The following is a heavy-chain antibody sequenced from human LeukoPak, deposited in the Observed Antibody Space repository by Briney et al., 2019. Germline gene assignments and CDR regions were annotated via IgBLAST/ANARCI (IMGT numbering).Heavy chain of an antibody. CDR1: GGSFSGYY. V-gene: IGHV4-34*01. J-gene: IGHJ4*02. Sequence: SETLSLTCAVYGGSFSGYYWSWIRQPPGKGLEWIGEINHSGSTNYNPSLKSRVTISVDTSKNQFSLKLSSVTAADTAVYYCARAGGYDFWSGYDWGQGTLVTVSS. CDR2: INHSGST. D-gene: IGHD3-3*01. CDR3: ARAGGYDFWSGYD.